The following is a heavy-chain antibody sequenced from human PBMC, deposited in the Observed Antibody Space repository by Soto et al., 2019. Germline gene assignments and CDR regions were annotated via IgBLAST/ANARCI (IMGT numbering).Heavy chain of an antibody. CDR1: GGSISSYY. D-gene: IGHD1-1*01. J-gene: IGHJ4*02. CDR2: IYYSGST. CDR3: ARGGARVGKPIFAN. V-gene: IGHV4-59*08. Sequence: SETLSLTCTVSGGSISSYYWSWIRQPPGKGLEWIGYIYYSGSTNYNPSLKSRVTISVDTSKNQFSLKLSSVTAADTAVYYCARGGARVGKPIFANGGRGTLVPAPQ.